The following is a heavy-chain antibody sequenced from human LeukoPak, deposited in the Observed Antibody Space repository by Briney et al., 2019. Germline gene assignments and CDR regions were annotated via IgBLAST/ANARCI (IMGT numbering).Heavy chain of an antibody. CDR1: GYTFTGYY. Sequence: ASVKVSCKASGYTFTGYYMHWVRQAPGQGLEWMGWMNPNSGNTGYAQKFQGRVTITRNTSISTAYMELSSLRSEDTAVYYCARGGIPPAMDVWGKGTTVTVSS. D-gene: IGHD2-21*01. CDR3: ARGGIPPAMDV. V-gene: IGHV1-8*03. CDR2: MNPNSGNT. J-gene: IGHJ6*03.